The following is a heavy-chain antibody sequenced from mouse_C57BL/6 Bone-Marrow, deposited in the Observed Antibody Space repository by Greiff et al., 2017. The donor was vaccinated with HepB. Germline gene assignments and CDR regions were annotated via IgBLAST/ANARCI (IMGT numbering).Heavy chain of an antibody. J-gene: IGHJ3*01. CDR2: INPYNGGT. CDR3: ARQGLTEGFAY. CDR1: GYTFTDYY. V-gene: IGHV1-19*01. Sequence: EVQGVESGPVLVKPGASVKMSCKASGYTFTDYYMNWVKQSHGKSLEWIGVINPYNGGTSYNQKFKGKATLTVDKSSSTAYMELNSLTSEDSAVYYCARQGLTEGFAYWGQGTLVTVSA. D-gene: IGHD3-3*01.